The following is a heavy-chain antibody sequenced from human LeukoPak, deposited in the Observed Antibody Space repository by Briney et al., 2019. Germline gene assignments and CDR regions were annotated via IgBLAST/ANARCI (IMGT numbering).Heavy chain of an antibody. Sequence: PSETLSLTCAVYGGSFSGYYWSWIRQPPGKGLEWIGEINHSGSTNYNPSLKSRVTISVDTSKNQFSLKLSSVTAADTAVYYCARYNYGSGNFDYWGLGTLVTVSS. CDR3: ARYNYGSGNFDY. CDR2: INHSGST. D-gene: IGHD5-18*01. V-gene: IGHV4-34*01. J-gene: IGHJ4*02. CDR1: GGSFSGYY.